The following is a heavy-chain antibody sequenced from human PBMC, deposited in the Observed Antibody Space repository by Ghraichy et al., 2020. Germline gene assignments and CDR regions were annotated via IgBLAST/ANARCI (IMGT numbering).Heavy chain of an antibody. CDR3: TPRNRAARTNYYYYGKDV. CDR1: GFTFSNAW. V-gene: IGHV3-15*01. CDR2: IKSKTDGGTT. D-gene: IGHD6-6*01. Sequence: GGSLRLSCAASGFTFSNAWMSWVRQAPGKGLEWVGRIKSKTDGGTTDYAAPVKGRFTISRDDSKNTLYLQMNSLKTEDTAVDYCTPRNRAARTNYYYYGKDVWGQGTTVTGS. J-gene: IGHJ6*02.